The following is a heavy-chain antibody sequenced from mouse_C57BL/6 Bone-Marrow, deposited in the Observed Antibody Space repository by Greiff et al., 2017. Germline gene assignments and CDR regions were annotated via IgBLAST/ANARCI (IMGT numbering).Heavy chain of an antibody. CDR1: GYTFTSYG. V-gene: IGHV1-81*01. Sequence: QVQLQQSGAELARPGASVKLSCKASGYTFTSYGISWVKQRTGQGLEWIGEIYPRSGNTCYNEKFKGKATLTADKSSSTAYMELRSLTSEDSAVYFCARERGYYSNDVAYWGQGTLVTVSA. J-gene: IGHJ3*01. CDR3: ARERGYYSNDVAY. D-gene: IGHD2-12*01. CDR2: IYPRSGNT.